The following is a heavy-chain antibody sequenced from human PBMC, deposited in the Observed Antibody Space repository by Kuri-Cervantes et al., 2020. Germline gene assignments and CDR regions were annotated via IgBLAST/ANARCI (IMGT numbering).Heavy chain of an antibody. V-gene: IGHV1-8*02. CDR1: GYTFTSYD. CDR2: MNPNSGNT. CDR3: ARGFDCTNGVCYIGGIDY. J-gene: IGHJ4*02. D-gene: IGHD2-8*01. Sequence: ASVKVSCKASGYTFTSYDINWVRQATGQGLEWMGWMNPNSGNTGYAQKFQGWVTMTRDTSISTAYMELSRLRSDDTAVYYCARGFDCTNGVCYIGGIDYWGQGTLVTVSS.